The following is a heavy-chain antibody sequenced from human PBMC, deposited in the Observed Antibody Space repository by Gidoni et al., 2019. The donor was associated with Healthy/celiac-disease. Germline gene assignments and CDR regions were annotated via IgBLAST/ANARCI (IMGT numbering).Heavy chain of an antibody. CDR1: GFPFSSYG. CDR3: AKETYYDFWSGLARSYGMDV. D-gene: IGHD3-3*01. Sequence: QVQLVESGGGVVQPGRSLRLSCAASGFPFSSYGMPWVRQAPGKGLEWVAVISYDGSNKYYADSVKGRFTISRDNSKNTLYLQMNSLRAEDTAVYYCAKETYYDFWSGLARSYGMDVWGQGTTVTVSS. J-gene: IGHJ6*02. V-gene: IGHV3-30*18. CDR2: ISYDGSNK.